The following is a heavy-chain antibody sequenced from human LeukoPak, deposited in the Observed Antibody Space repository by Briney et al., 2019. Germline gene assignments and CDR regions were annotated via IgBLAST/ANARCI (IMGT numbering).Heavy chain of an antibody. Sequence: SQTLSLTCAISGDSVSSNSAVWNWIRQSPSRGLEWLGRTYYRSKWFNDYAVSVKSRITIDPDTSKNQFSLQLNSVTPEDTAVYYCARALRKNWFDPWGQGTLVTVSS. J-gene: IGHJ5*02. D-gene: IGHD3-3*02. CDR2: TYYRSKWFN. CDR1: GDSVSSNSAV. CDR3: ARALRKNWFDP. V-gene: IGHV6-1*01.